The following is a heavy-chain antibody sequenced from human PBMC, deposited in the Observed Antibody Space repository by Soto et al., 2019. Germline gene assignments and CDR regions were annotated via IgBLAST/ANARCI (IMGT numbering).Heavy chain of an antibody. D-gene: IGHD2-21*02. J-gene: IGHJ6*02. CDR1: GSTFSSYT. Sequence: QVHLVQSGAEVKKPGSSVKVSCQASGSTFSSYTVSWVRQAPGQGLEWMGRIIPVLGVTNYAPKFKGRVTITEAKSKTTAYMELSSLRSGDTAVYYCARRRYCGADCYSKSYYGMDVWGQGTTVTVSS. V-gene: IGHV1-69*02. CDR3: ARRRYCGADCYSKSYYGMDV. CDR2: IIPVLGVT.